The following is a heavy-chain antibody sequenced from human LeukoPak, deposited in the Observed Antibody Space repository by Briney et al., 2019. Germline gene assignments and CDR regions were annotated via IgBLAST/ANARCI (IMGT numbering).Heavy chain of an antibody. CDR1: GFTFSSYG. J-gene: IGHJ4*02. D-gene: IGHD1-26*01. CDR2: TSSSGDST. CDR3: ARAPREGYSGSYYDY. Sequence: PGGSLRLSCAASGFTFSSYGMHWVRQAPGKGLEYVSATSSSGDSTYYANSVKGRFTISRDNSKNTLYLQMGSLRPEDKAMYYCARAPREGYSGSYYDYWGQGTLVTVSS. V-gene: IGHV3-64*01.